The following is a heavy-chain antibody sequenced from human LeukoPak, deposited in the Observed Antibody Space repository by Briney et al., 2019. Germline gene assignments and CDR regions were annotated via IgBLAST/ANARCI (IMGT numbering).Heavy chain of an antibody. CDR1: GGSISSYY. V-gene: IGHV4-59*01. CDR2: IYYSGST. J-gene: IGHJ6*03. Sequence: SETLSLTCTVSGGSISSYYWSWIRQPPGKGLEWIGYIYYSGSTNYNPSLKSRVTISVDTSKNQFSLKLSSVTAADTAVYYCARVCPLSSSWYWDYYYYYMDDWGKGTTVTVSS. CDR3: ARVCPLSSSWYWDYYYYYMDD. D-gene: IGHD6-13*01.